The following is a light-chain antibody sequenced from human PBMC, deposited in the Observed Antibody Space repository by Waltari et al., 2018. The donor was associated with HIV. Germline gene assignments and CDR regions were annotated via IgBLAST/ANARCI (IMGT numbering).Light chain of an antibody. Sequence: QSALTQPASVSGSPGQSITISCTGTSSGVGSYNLVSWYQQHQGKAPKLMIYEVSKRPSGVSNRFSGSKSGNTASLTISGLQAEDEADYYCCSYAGSSTLVFGGGTKLTVL. CDR1: SSGVGSYNL. V-gene: IGLV2-23*02. J-gene: IGLJ2*01. CDR2: EVS. CDR3: CSYAGSSTLV.